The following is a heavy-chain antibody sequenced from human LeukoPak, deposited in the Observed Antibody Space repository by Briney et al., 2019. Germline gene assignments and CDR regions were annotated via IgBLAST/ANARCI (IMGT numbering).Heavy chain of an antibody. CDR1: GFTFSSYW. Sequence: GGSLRLSCAASGFTFSSYWRSWVRQAPGKGREWVANIKQDGSEKHYVDSVKGRFTISRDNAKNSVYLQMNSLRAEDTAVYYCASLVVVVAASDYWGQGTLVTVSS. V-gene: IGHV3-7*01. J-gene: IGHJ4*02. D-gene: IGHD2-15*01. CDR3: ASLVVVVAASDY. CDR2: IKQDGSEK.